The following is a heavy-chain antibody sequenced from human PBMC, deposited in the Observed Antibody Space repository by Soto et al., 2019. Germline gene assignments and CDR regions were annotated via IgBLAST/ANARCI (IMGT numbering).Heavy chain of an antibody. V-gene: IGHV4-39*01. CDR2: TYYSGTT. D-gene: IGHD3-22*01. J-gene: IGHJ4*02. CDR3: ARHRQYYDTSGYQRRSFDY. CDR1: GYSISATGHY. Sequence: SETLSLTCSVSGYSISATGHYWVWIRQPPGKWLEWLGTTYYSGTTSYNPSLKSRVIISVDTSNNQFFLKLRSVTAADTAVYYCARHRQYYDTSGYQRRSFDYWGQGTQVTVSS.